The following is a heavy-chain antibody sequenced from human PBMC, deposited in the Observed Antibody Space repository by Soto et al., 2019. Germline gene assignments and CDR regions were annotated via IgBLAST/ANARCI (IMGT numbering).Heavy chain of an antibody. CDR1: GFTFTSSA. CDR3: AADVGGLGYDYIWGSYRFDY. Sequence: ASVKVSCKASGFTFTSSAMQWVRQARGQRLEWIGWIVVGSGNTNYAQKFQERVTITRDMSTSTAYMELSSLRSEDTAVYYCAADVGGLGYDYIWGSYRFDYWGQGTLVTVSS. CDR2: IVVGSGNT. D-gene: IGHD3-16*02. J-gene: IGHJ4*02. V-gene: IGHV1-58*02.